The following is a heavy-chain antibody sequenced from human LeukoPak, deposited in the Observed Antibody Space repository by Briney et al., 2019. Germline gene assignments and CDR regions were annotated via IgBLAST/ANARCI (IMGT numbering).Heavy chain of an antibody. V-gene: IGHV1-69*13. D-gene: IGHD2-2*01. CDR2: IIPIFGTA. CDR3: AREKSSTSSLYYYYYMDV. Sequence: ASVKVSCKASGGTFSSYAISWVRQAPGQGLEWMGGIIPIFGTANYAQKFQGRVTITADESTSTAYMELSSLRSEDPAVYYCAREKSSTSSLYYYYYMDVWGKGTTVTVSS. J-gene: IGHJ6*03. CDR1: GGTFSSYA.